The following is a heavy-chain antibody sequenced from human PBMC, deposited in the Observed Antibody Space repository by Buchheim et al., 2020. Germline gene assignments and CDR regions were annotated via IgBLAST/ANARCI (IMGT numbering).Heavy chain of an antibody. CDR2: IKPDGSEK. CDR1: GFSFSSYW. J-gene: IGHJ4*02. V-gene: IGHV3-7*04. Sequence: EVQLVESGGGLVQPGGSLRLSCAASGFSFSSYWMSWVRQAPGKGLEWVANIKPDGSEKQYVDSVKGRFTISRDNARNSLELQMSSLRLEDTAVYSCARISGTYGGAFDYWGQGAL. D-gene: IGHD1-26*01. CDR3: ARISGTYGGAFDY.